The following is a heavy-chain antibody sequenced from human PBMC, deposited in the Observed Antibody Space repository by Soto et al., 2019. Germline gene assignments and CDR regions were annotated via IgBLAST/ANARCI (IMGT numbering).Heavy chain of an antibody. J-gene: IGHJ4*02. V-gene: IGHV1-2*02. CDR3: ARDLTGDPNY. D-gene: IGHD7-27*01. CDR1: GYTFTGSS. CDR2: INPNSGDT. Sequence: QVQLVQSGAEVKKPGASVNVSCEASGYTFTGSSIHWVRQAPGQGLEWMGYINPNSGDTIFAQKFQGRVNMTRDTSISTAYIELSRVAIDDTAVYYCARDLTGDPNYWGQGTLVTVSS.